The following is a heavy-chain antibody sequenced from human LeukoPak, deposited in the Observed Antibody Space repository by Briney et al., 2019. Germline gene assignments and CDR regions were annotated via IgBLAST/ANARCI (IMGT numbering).Heavy chain of an antibody. CDR1: GGSISSRIYN. Sequence: KPSETLSLTCTVSGGSISSRIYNWGWIRQPPGKGLEWVGSTSYSGTTYSNPSLKSRVTISVDTSKNQFSLRLSPATAADTAVYYCLGYCSSTSCHVDYWGQGSLVTVSS. J-gene: IGHJ4*02. D-gene: IGHD2-2*01. CDR3: LGYCSSTSCHVDY. CDR2: TSYSGTT. V-gene: IGHV4-39*01.